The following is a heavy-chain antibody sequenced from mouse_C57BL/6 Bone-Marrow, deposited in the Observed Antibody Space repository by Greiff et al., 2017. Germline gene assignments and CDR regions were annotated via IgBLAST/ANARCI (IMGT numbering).Heavy chain of an antibody. D-gene: IGHD1-1*01. Sequence: QVQLKQSGAELVRPGTSVKVSCKASGYAFTNYLIEWVKQRPGQGLEWIGVINPGSGGTNYNEKFKGKATLTADKSSSTAYMQLSSLTSEDSAVYFCVITTVVGGDYWGQGTTLTVSS. V-gene: IGHV1-54*01. CDR1: GYAFTNYL. CDR2: INPGSGGT. CDR3: VITTVVGGDY. J-gene: IGHJ2*01.